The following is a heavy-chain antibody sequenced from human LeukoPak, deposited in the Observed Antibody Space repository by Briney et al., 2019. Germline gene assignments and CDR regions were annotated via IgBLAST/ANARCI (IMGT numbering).Heavy chain of an antibody. J-gene: IGHJ6*02. V-gene: IGHV3-43*01. Sequence: GGSLRLSCAGSGFTFHDYTIHWVRHAPGKGLEWVSLINWAGGGTYYADSVKGRFTISGDNSKNSLYLQMNSLRTEDTALYYCAKDNGTSYSYYYAMDVWGQGTTVTVSS. D-gene: IGHD2-2*01. CDR3: AKDNGTSYSYYYAMDV. CDR1: GFTFHDYT. CDR2: INWAGGGT.